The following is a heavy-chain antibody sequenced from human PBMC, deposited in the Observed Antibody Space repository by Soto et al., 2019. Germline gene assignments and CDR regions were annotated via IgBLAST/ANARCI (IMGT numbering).Heavy chain of an antibody. Sequence: GGSLRLSCAAAGFTFSSYAMSWVRQAPGKGLEWVSSISSSSSYIYYADSVKGRFTISRDNAKNSLYLQMNSLRAEDTAVYYCARDRIVGATPALDYYYYYGMDVWGQGTTVPVSS. D-gene: IGHD1-26*01. CDR3: ARDRIVGATPALDYYYYYGMDV. V-gene: IGHV3-21*01. J-gene: IGHJ6*02. CDR2: ISSSSSYI. CDR1: GFTFSSYA.